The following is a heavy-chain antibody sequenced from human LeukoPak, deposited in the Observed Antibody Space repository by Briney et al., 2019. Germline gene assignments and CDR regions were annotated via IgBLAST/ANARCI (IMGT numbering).Heavy chain of an antibody. V-gene: IGHV4-39*01. D-gene: IGHD3-10*01. J-gene: IGHJ3*02. CDR2: IYYSGGT. CDR3: ARHKWTMHYYGSGSLFTAFDI. Sequence: SETLSLTCTVSGGSISSSSYYWGWIRQPPGKGLEWIGSIYYSGGTYYNPSLKSRVTISVDTSKNQFSLKLSSVTAADTAVYYCARHKWTMHYYGSGSLFTAFDIWGQGTMVTVSS. CDR1: GGSISSSSYY.